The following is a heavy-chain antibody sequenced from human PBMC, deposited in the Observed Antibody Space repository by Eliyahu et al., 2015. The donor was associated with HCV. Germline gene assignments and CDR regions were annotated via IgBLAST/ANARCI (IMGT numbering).Heavy chain of an antibody. J-gene: IGHJ2*01. Sequence: QVTLKESGPVLVKPTETLTLTCTVSGFSLXNARMGVSWIRQPPGKALEWLAHIFSNDEKSYSTSLKSRLTISKDTSKSQVVLTMTNMDPVDTATYYCARIGDPEMGSSWXGNWYFDLWGRGTLVTVSS. CDR3: ARIGDPEMGSSWXGNWYFDL. D-gene: IGHD6-13*01. V-gene: IGHV2-26*01. CDR1: GFSLXNARMG. CDR2: IFSNDEK.